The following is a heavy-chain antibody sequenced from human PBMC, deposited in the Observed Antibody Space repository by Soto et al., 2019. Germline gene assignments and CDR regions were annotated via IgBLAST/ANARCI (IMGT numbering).Heavy chain of an antibody. CDR2: ISSSSDFI. V-gene: IGHV3-48*03. CDR1: GFTFRSYE. D-gene: IGHD5-12*01. Sequence: GGSLRLSCEVSGFTFRSYEMHWVRQAPGKGLEWLSYISSSSDFIYYSESVKGRFTISRDNANNSLYLQMNSLRAADTAIYYCARGAKGIDRLDHWGQGAPVTVSS. CDR3: ARGAKGIDRLDH. J-gene: IGHJ5*02.